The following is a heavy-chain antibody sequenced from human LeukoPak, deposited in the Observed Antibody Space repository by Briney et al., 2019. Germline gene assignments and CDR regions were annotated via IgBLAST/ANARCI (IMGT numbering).Heavy chain of an antibody. D-gene: IGHD6-19*01. CDR2: IIPIFGTA. CDR3: ARDRGIGAVAATPFYDY. Sequence: ASVKVSCKASGGTFSSYAISWVRQAPGQGLEWMGGIIPIFGTANYAQKFQGRVTITTDESTSTAYMELRSLRSDDTAVYYCARDRGIGAVAATPFYDYWGQGTLVTVSS. J-gene: IGHJ4*02. V-gene: IGHV1-69*05. CDR1: GGTFSSYA.